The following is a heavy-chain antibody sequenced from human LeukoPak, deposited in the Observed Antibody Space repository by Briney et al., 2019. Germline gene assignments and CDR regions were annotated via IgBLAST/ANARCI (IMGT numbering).Heavy chain of an antibody. J-gene: IGHJ4*02. Sequence: PGRSLRLSCAASGFTFSSYGVHCVRQAPGNGLEWAAFIWYDGSSQYADSVKGRFTISRDNSKSTLYLQMNSLRAEDTAVYYCAKDVVGATDYWGQGTLVTVSS. CDR2: IWYDGSSQ. D-gene: IGHD1-26*01. CDR1: GFTFSSYG. V-gene: IGHV3-30*02. CDR3: AKDVVGATDY.